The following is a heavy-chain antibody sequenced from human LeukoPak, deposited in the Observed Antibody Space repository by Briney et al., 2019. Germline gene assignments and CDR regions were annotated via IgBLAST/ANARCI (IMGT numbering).Heavy chain of an antibody. CDR1: GGSFSGYY. CDR3: ARRSTYCGGDCYPDAFDI. CDR2: INHSGST. J-gene: IGHJ3*02. D-gene: IGHD2-21*02. Sequence: PSETLSLTCAVYGGSFSGYYWSWIRQPPGKGLEWIGEINHSGSTNYNPSLKSRVTISVDTSKNQFSLKLSSVTAADTAVYYCARRSTYCGGDCYPDAFDIWGQGTMVTVSS. V-gene: IGHV4-34*01.